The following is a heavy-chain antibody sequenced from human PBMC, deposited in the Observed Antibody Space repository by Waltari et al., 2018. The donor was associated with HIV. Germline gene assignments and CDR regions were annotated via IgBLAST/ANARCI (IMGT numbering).Heavy chain of an antibody. J-gene: IGHJ6*02. Sequence: QVHLVQSGAEMKKPGASVKVSCKASGYTFISYGISWVRQAPGQVLEWMGWISPYTANKNFVPKLQGRVTLTTDPSTSTSYMELRNLRSDDSVVYYCARDRVSEADDFWSGYGMHVWGQGTTVNVSS. CDR1: GYTFISYG. CDR2: ISPYTANK. CDR3: ARDRVSEADDFWSGYGMHV. V-gene: IGHV1-18*01. D-gene: IGHD3-3*01.